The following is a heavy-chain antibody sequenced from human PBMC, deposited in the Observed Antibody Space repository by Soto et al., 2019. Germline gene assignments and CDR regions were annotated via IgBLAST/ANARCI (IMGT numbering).Heavy chain of an antibody. CDR3: AREEGNIEVAGSGGFDY. CDR1: GFTFSNYG. D-gene: IGHD6-19*01. J-gene: IGHJ4*02. Sequence: GGSLRLSCAASGFTFSNYGMHWVRQAPGKGLEWVAVFWYDGSNKYYADSVKGRFTISRDNSRNTLYLQMNSLRAEDTALYYCAREEGNIEVAGSGGFDYWGQGTMVTVYS. V-gene: IGHV3-33*01. CDR2: FWYDGSNK.